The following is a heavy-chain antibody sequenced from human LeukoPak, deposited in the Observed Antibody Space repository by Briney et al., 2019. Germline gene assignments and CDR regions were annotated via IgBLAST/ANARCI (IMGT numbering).Heavy chain of an antibody. CDR1: GYTFTDYY. V-gene: IGHV1-69-2*01. CDR2: VDPEDGET. CDR3: ATAAMVPMDV. J-gene: IGHJ6*03. D-gene: IGHD3-10*01. Sequence: ASVKVSCKVSGYTFTDYYMHWVHQAPGKGLEWKGLVDPEDGETIYAEKFQGRVTINADTSTDTAYMELSSLRSEDTAVYYCATAAMVPMDVWGKGTTVTVSS.